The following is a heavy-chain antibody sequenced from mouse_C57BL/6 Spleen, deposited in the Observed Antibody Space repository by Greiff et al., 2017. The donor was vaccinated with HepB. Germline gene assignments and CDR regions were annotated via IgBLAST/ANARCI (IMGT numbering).Heavy chain of an antibody. CDR1: GYAFSSYW. D-gene: IGHD2-4*01. CDR3: ACSIYYDYDVWYFDV. V-gene: IGHV1-80*01. Sequence: QVQLQQSGAELVKPGASVKISCKASGYAFSSYWMNWVKQRPGKGLEWIGQIYPGDGDTNYNGKFKGKATLTADKSSSTAYMQLSSLTSGESAVYFCACSIYYDYDVWYFDVWGPGTTVTVSS. J-gene: IGHJ1*01. CDR2: IYPGDGDT.